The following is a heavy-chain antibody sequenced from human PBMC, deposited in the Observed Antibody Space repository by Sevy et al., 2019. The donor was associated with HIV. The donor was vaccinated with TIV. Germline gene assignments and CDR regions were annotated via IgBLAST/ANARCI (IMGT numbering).Heavy chain of an antibody. CDR1: GDTFGNYA. CDR2: IIPVFGSA. CDR3: ARSNPDGYNYSYYYGMDV. V-gene: IGHV1-69*13. Sequence: ASVKVSCKASGDTFGNYAIAWVRQAPGQGLEWMGGIIPVFGSANSAQKFQDRVTITADVYTSTAYMELRSLTSEDTAVYYCARSNPDGYNYSYYYGMDVWGQGTTVTVSS. D-gene: IGHD5-12*01. J-gene: IGHJ6*02.